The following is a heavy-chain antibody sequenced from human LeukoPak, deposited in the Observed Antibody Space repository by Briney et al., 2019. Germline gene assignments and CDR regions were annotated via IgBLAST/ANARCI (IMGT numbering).Heavy chain of an antibody. CDR1: GGSISGYY. Sequence: SETLSLTCTVSGGSISGYYWSWIRQPPGKGLEWVGYIFYSGSTNYNPSLKSRLTISVDTSKNQFSLRLSSVTAADTAVYYCARDTRTIFGVVPRHDPETPTRYYYMDVWGKGTTVTVSS. CDR2: IFYSGST. D-gene: IGHD3-3*01. V-gene: IGHV4-59*12. CDR3: ARDTRTIFGVVPRHDPETPTRYYYMDV. J-gene: IGHJ6*03.